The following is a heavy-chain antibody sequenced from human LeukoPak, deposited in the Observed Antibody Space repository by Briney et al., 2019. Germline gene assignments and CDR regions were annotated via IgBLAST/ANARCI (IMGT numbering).Heavy chain of an antibody. J-gene: IGHJ4*02. Sequence: GGSLRLSCAASGFTFSSYAMTWVRQALGKGLEWVSAISGSGASTYYADSVKGRFTITRDNSKNTLYLQMNSLRAEDTAVYYCAKDPIVVVPAARDYWGQGTLVTVSS. CDR2: ISGSGAST. V-gene: IGHV3-23*01. CDR1: GFTFSSYA. D-gene: IGHD2-2*01. CDR3: AKDPIVVVPAARDY.